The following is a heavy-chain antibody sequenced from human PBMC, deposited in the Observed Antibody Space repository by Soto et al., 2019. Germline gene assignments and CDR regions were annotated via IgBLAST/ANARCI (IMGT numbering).Heavy chain of an antibody. D-gene: IGHD2-21*01. CDR3: ARDFYPVAYFFDY. V-gene: IGHV1-18*04. Sequence: ASVKVSCKASGYTFTNHGISWVRQAPGQGLEWVGWVSGYNDKTKSAQKFQGRVTMTTDTSTSTAYMELRSLRSDDTAVYYCARDFYPVAYFFDYWGQGTLVTVSS. CDR2: VSGYNDKT. CDR1: GYTFTNHG. J-gene: IGHJ4*02.